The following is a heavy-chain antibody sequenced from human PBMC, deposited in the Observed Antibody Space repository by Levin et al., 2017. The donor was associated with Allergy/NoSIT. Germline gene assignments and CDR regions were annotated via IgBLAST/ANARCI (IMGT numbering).Heavy chain of an antibody. CDR3: TRDDGRTTAIGDY. V-gene: IGHV3-66*01. J-gene: IGHJ4*02. CDR1: GFAVSSNY. CDR2: IYSGGST. Sequence: GSLRLSCAASGFAVSSNYMSWVRQAPGKGLEWVSVIYSGGSTYYADSVKGRFTISRDSSQNTLYLQMNSLRAEDTAVYPCTRDDGRTTAIGDYWGQGTLVTVSS. D-gene: IGHD4-17*01.